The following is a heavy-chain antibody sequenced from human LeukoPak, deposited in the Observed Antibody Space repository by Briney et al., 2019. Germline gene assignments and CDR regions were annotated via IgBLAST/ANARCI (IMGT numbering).Heavy chain of an antibody. V-gene: IGHV1-69*04. J-gene: IGHJ4*02. CDR3: ARALRYFDWPFDY. CDR1: GGTFSSYA. CDR2: IIPILGIA. D-gene: IGHD3-9*01. Sequence: SVKVSCKASGGTFSSYAISWVRQAPGQGLEWMGRIIPILGIANYAQKFQGRVTITADKSTSTAYMELSSLRSEDTAVYYCARALRYFDWPFDYWGQGTLVTVSS.